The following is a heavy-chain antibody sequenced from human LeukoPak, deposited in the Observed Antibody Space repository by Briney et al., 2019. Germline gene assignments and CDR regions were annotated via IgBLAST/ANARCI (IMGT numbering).Heavy chain of an antibody. Sequence: PGGSLRLSCAASGFTFSSYSMNWVRQAPGKGLEWVSSISSSSSYIYYADSVKGRFTISRDNAKNSLYLQMNSLRAEDTAVYYCAREVAYYYDSSGYGTFDYWGQGTLVTVSS. CDR3: AREVAYYYDSSGYGTFDY. V-gene: IGHV3-21*01. CDR2: ISSSSSYI. J-gene: IGHJ4*02. D-gene: IGHD3-22*01. CDR1: GFTFSSYS.